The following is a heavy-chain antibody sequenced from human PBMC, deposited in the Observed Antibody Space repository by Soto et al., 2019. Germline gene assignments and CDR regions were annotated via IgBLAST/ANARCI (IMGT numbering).Heavy chain of an antibody. J-gene: IGHJ4*02. CDR3: ERVDHRGYLAILTDY. Sequence: SRSVACPVCGDSLSSGGHYGSWIRQHPGKGLEWIGHIYDSVNTYYSPSLRSRVTISADMSKNQFSLNLRSVTAADTAAYYCERVDHRGYLAILTDYWGQGTLVTVYS. V-gene: IGHV4-31*03. D-gene: IGHD3-3*02. CDR2: IYDSVNT. CDR1: GDSLSSGGHY.